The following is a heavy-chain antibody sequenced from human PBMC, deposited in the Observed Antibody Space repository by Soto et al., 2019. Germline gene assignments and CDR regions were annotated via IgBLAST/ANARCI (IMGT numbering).Heavy chain of an antibody. CDR2: IIPIFGTA. Sequence: SVKVSCKASGGTFSSYAISWVRQAPGQGLEWMGGIIPIFGTANYAQKFQGRVTITADESTSTAYMELSSLRSEDTAVYCCARGVLTMIRDFDYWGQGTLVTVSS. D-gene: IGHD3-22*01. V-gene: IGHV1-69*13. CDR3: ARGVLTMIRDFDY. CDR1: GGTFSSYA. J-gene: IGHJ4*02.